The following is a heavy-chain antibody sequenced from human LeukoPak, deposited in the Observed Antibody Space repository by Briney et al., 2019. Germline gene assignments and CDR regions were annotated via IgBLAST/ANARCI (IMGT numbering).Heavy chain of an antibody. CDR2: INHSGST. CDR1: GGSISSSNW. D-gene: IGHD3-22*01. J-gene: IGHJ4*02. V-gene: IGHV4-4*02. Sequence: SETLSLTCAVSGGSISSSNWWSWIRQPPGKGLEWIGEINHSGSTNYNPSLKSRVTTSVDTSKNQFSLKLSSVTASDTAVYYCASQDSSGYYWATFDHWGQGTLVTVSS. CDR3: ASQDSSGYYWATFDH.